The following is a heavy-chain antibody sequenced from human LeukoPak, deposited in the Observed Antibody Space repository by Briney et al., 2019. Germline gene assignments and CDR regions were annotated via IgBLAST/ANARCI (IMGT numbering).Heavy chain of an antibody. CDR2: INHSGST. V-gene: IGHV4-34*01. CDR3: ARRVTYSYGYGY. CDR1: GGSFSGYY. J-gene: IGHJ4*02. Sequence: SETLSLTCAVYGGSFSGYYWSWIRQPPGKGLEWIGEINHSGSTNYNPSLKSRVTISVDTSKNQFSLKLSSVTAADTAVYYCARRVTYSYGYGYWGQGTLVTVSS. D-gene: IGHD5-18*01.